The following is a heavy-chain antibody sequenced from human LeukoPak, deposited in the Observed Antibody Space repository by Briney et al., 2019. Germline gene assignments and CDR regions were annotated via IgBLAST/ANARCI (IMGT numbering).Heavy chain of an antibody. CDR3: ARGVEYSSSSSGY. J-gene: IGHJ4*02. D-gene: IGHD6-6*01. CDR2: INHSGST. V-gene: IGHV4-34*01. CDR1: GGSFSGYY. Sequence: SETLSLTCAVYGGSFSGYYWSWIRQPPGKGLEWIGEINHSGSTNYNPSLKSRVTISVDTSKNQFSLKLSSVTAVDTAVYYCARGVEYSSSSSGYWGQGTLVTVSS.